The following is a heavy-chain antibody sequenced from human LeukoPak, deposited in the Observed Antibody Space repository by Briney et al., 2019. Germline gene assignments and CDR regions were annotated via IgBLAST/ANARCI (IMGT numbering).Heavy chain of an antibody. CDR3: ARGRYYDDSSGYPFDY. CDR1: GGSVSSGSYY. Sequence: SETLSLTCTVSGGSVSSGSYYWSWIRQPPGTGLEWIGYIYYSGSTNYNPSLKSRVTISVDTSKKQFSLKLSSVTAADTAVYYCARGRYYDDSSGYPFDYWGQGTLVTVSS. D-gene: IGHD3-22*01. V-gene: IGHV4-61*01. J-gene: IGHJ4*02. CDR2: IYYSGST.